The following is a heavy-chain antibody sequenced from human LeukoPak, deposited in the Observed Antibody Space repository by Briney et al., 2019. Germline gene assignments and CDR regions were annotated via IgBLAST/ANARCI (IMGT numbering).Heavy chain of an antibody. J-gene: IGHJ4*02. D-gene: IGHD3-10*01. CDR1: GGSLSRYY. Sequence: NTSETLSLTCIVSGGSLSRYYWSWIRQSPGKGLEWIGYIYYSGSTTYNSSLKSRVTISVDTSKNQFSPKVTSVTPADTAVYYCARTAKYYYGSETYYFFDYWGQGTLVTVSS. CDR2: IYYSGST. V-gene: IGHV4-59*01. CDR3: ARTAKYYYGSETYYFFDY.